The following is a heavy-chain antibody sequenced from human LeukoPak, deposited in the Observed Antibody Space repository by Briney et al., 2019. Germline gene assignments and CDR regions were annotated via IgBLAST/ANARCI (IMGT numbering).Heavy chain of an antibody. Sequence: PGGSLRLSCAASGFTVSSNYMSWVRQAPGKGLEWVSVIYSGGSTYYADSVKGRFTISRDNSKSTLYLQMNSLRAEDTAVYYCARDKLEAYDFWSGVSYYYYMDVWGKGTTVTVSS. D-gene: IGHD3-3*01. CDR3: ARDKLEAYDFWSGVSYYYYMDV. J-gene: IGHJ6*03. V-gene: IGHV3-53*01. CDR2: IYSGGST. CDR1: GFTVSSNY.